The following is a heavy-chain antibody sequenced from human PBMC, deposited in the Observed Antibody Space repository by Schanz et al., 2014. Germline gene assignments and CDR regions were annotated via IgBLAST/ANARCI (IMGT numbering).Heavy chain of an antibody. J-gene: IGHJ6*02. CDR1: GYTFTDYG. D-gene: IGHD3-9*01. V-gene: IGHV1-18*01. Sequence: SCKASGYTFTDYGVIWVRQAPGQGLEWMGWISTSNGNTNYIQKLQGRVTMTTDTSTSTAYMELRSLRSDDTAVYYCARVQDDILTRSEYYYDMDIWGHGSTVAV. CDR3: ARVQDDILTRSEYYYDMDI. CDR2: ISTSNGNT.